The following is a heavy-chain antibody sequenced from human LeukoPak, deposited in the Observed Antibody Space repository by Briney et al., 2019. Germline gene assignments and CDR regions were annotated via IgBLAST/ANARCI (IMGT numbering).Heavy chain of an antibody. CDR2: IYYSGST. J-gene: IGHJ4*02. D-gene: IGHD3-10*01. Sequence: SETLSLTCTVSGGSISSSNHYWGWIRQPPGKGLEWIGSIYYSGSTYHNPSLKSRVTISVDTSKNQSSLKLSSVAAADTAVYYCARHRGYYGSGSKVDYWGQGTLVTVSS. CDR3: ARHRGYYGSGSKVDY. V-gene: IGHV4-39*01. CDR1: GGSISSSNHY.